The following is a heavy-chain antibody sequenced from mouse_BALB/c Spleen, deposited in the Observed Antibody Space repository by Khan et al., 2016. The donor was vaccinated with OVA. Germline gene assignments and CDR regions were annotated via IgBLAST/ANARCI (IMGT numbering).Heavy chain of an antibody. Sequence: VQLKQSGPGLVKPSQSLSLTCTVTGYSITSGYAWNWIRQFPGNKLEWMGYISYSGVPSYTPSLKSRISITRDTSKNQFFLQLTSVTTEYTATYYCAIGNYYGYYFDYWGQGTTLTVSS. CDR3: AIGNYYGYYFDY. J-gene: IGHJ2*01. V-gene: IGHV3-2*02. CDR1: GYSITSGYA. CDR2: ISYSGVP. D-gene: IGHD1-1*01.